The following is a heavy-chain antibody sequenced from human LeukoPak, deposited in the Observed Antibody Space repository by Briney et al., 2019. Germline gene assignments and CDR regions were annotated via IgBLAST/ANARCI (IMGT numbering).Heavy chain of an antibody. CDR1: GFTISSYA. CDR3: AKQRVSNGYYYFDY. V-gene: IGHV3-23*01. Sequence: GGSLRLSCAASGFTISSYAMSWVRQAPGKGLEWVSSFSSGASTDYADSVKGRFTISRDNPKNTVYLQMNSLRAEDKAVYYCAKQRVSNGYYYFDYWGQGTLVTVSS. J-gene: IGHJ4*02. CDR2: FSSGAST. D-gene: IGHD3-22*01.